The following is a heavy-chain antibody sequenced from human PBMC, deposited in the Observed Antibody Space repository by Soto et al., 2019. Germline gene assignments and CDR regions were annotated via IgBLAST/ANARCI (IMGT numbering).Heavy chain of an antibody. Sequence: GASVKVSCKASGYTLTGYYMHWVRQAPGQGLEWMGWINPNSGGTNYAQKFQGRVTMTRDTSTSTAYMELSRLRSDDTAVYYCARGFTMVRGVIRPLDYWGQGTLVTVSS. CDR3: ARGFTMVRGVIRPLDY. D-gene: IGHD3-10*01. J-gene: IGHJ4*02. CDR2: INPNSGGT. V-gene: IGHV1-2*02. CDR1: GYTLTGYY.